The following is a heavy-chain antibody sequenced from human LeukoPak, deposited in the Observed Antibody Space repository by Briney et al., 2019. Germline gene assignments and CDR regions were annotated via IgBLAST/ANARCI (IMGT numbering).Heavy chain of an antibody. D-gene: IGHD1-26*01. V-gene: IGHV3-15*07. CDR2: IRSKTDGGTT. CDR1: NFTFNNAW. CDR3: STGGSSYEGFDY. J-gene: IGHJ4*02. Sequence: GASLRLSCTGSNFTFNNAWMNWVRQAPGKGLEWVGRIRSKTDGGTTDYAAPVKGRFTISRDDSRNTLSLQMNSLKIEDTGVYYCSTGGSSYEGFDYWGQGALVTVSS.